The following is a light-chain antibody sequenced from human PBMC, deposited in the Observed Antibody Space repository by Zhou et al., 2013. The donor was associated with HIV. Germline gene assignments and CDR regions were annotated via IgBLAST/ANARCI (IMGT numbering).Light chain of an antibody. J-gene: IGKJ4*01. V-gene: IGKV1-8*01. CDR1: HDVKTH. Sequence: AVRLIQSPSSVSASTGDRVTITCRASHDVKTHVAWYQQKPGKAPRLLISSASSLQPEVPSRFSGSGSGTNFTFFISCLQSEDFAIYFCHQYYTLPLTFGGGTMV. CDR3: HQYYTLPLT. CDR2: SAS.